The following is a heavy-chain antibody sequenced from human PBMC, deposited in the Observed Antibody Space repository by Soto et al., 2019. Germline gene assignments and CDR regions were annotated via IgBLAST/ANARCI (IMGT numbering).Heavy chain of an antibody. J-gene: IGHJ5*02. CDR1: GFTFSSYG. Sequence: PGGSLRLSCAASGFTFSSYGMHWVSQAPGKGLEWVAVISYDGSNKYYADSVKGRFTISRDNSKNTLYLQMNSLRAEDTAVYYCAKALNDSSGYFPVWFDPWGQGTLVTVSS. CDR3: AKALNDSSGYFPVWFDP. D-gene: IGHD3-22*01. CDR2: ISYDGSNK. V-gene: IGHV3-30*18.